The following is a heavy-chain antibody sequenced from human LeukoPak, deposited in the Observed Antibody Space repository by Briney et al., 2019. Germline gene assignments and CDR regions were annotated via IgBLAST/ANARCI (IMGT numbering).Heavy chain of an antibody. D-gene: IGHD3-10*01. CDR2: IKQDGREK. CDR3: ARVRKGKVGRVDYYYGMDV. V-gene: IGHV3-7*01. CDR1: GFTFSSHW. Sequence: GGSLRLSCAASGFTFSSHWMSWVRQAPGKGLEWVANIKQDGREKYSVDSVKGRFTISRYNAKNSLYLQMNSLRVEDTAVYYCARVRKGKVGRVDYYYGMDVWGQGTTVTVSS. J-gene: IGHJ6*02.